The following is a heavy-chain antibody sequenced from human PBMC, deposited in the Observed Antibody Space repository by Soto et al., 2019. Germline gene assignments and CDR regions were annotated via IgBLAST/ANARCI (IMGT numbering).Heavy chain of an antibody. CDR1: GFTFSTYA. J-gene: IGHJ4*02. D-gene: IGHD5-12*01. Sequence: GGSLRLSCVASGFTFSTYAMNWVRQAPGKGLEWVSVITGSGGSTYYADSVKGRFTISRDNSKNTLYVQMNSLRAEDTAVYYCAKAISGSNAPIDYWGQGTGVTVSS. V-gene: IGHV3-23*01. CDR2: ITGSGGST. CDR3: AKAISGSNAPIDY.